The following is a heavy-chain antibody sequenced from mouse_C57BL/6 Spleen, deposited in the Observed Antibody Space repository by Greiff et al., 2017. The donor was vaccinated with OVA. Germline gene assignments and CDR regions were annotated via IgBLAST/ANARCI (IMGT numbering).Heavy chain of an antibody. J-gene: IGHJ4*01. D-gene: IGHD2-5*01. V-gene: IGHV1-80*01. Sequence: QVQLQQSGAEPVKPGASVKISCKASGYAFSSYWMNWVKQRPGKGLEWIGQIYPGDGDTNYNGKFKGKATLTADKSSSTAYMQLSSLTSEVSAVYFCARSLYSKVAMDYWGQGTSVTVSS. CDR2: IYPGDGDT. CDR1: GYAFSSYW. CDR3: ARSLYSKVAMDY.